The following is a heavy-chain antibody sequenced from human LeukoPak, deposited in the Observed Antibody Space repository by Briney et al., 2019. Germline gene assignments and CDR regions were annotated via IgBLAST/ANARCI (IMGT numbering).Heavy chain of an antibody. Sequence: SGGSLRLSCAASGFTFSDYSMSWIRKAPGKGLEWISYMRPNGHTTYYADSLKGRISVSWDNARNSLYLQLSSLTAADTAFYYCARSGYGDFDFWGQGALVTVSS. V-gene: IGHV3-11*01. CDR2: MRPNGHTT. D-gene: IGHD2-15*01. CDR3: ARSGYGDFDF. CDR1: GFTFSDYS. J-gene: IGHJ4*02.